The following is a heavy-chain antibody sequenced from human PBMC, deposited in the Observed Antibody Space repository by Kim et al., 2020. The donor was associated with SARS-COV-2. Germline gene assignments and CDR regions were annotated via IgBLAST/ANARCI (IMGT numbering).Heavy chain of an antibody. D-gene: IGHD3-9*01. CDR2: IKQVGSEK. CDR1: GFTFSSYW. CDR3: ARDPPDDILTGPPDY. V-gene: IGHV3-7*01. J-gene: IGHJ4*02. Sequence: GGSLRLSCAASGFTFSSYWMSWVRQAPGKGLEWVANIKQVGSEKYYVDSVKGRFTISRDNAKNSLYLQMNSLRAEDTAVYYCARDPPDDILTGPPDYWGQGTLVTVSS.